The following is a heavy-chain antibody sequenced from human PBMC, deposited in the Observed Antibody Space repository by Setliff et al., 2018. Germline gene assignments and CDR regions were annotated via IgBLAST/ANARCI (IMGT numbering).Heavy chain of an antibody. CDR1: GGTFSSYG. Sequence: SVKVSCKASGGTFSSYGIGWVRQAPGQGLEWMGGTIPIFGTTDYAQKFQGRVTIITDESTSTAFMQLSSLRSEDTAVYYCARDRDSTNWGKIDYWGQGTLVTVSS. CDR3: ARDRDSTNWGKIDY. CDR2: TIPIFGTT. J-gene: IGHJ4*02. D-gene: IGHD7-27*01. V-gene: IGHV1-69*05.